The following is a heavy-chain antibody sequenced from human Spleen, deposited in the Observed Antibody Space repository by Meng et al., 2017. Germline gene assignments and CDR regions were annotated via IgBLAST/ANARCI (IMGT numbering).Heavy chain of an antibody. CDR1: GGSISGYY. CDR3: ARFSGSGWYV. Sequence: QFELQESAPGLLKPSPTLYLTYIVSGGSISGYYWSWIRQPPGKGLEWIGEINHSGSTNYNPSLKSRVTISVDTSKNQFSLKLSSVTAADTAVYYCARFSGSGWYVWGQGTLVTVSS. J-gene: IGHJ4*02. V-gene: IGHV4-34*01. D-gene: IGHD6-19*01. CDR2: INHSGST.